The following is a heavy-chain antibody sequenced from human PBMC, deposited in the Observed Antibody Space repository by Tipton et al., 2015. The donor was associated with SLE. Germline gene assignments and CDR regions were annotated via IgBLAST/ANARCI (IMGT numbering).Heavy chain of an antibody. J-gene: IGHJ6*02. CDR1: GFTFSSYS. CDR2: ISSSSSTI. D-gene: IGHD2-2*01. Sequence: SLRLSCAASGFTFSSYSMNWVRQAPGKGLEWVSYISSSSSTIYYADSVKGRFTISRDNAKSSLYLQMNSLRAEDTAVYYCAAPCSSTSPPYGMGVWGQGTTVTVSS. CDR3: AAPCSSTSPPYGMGV. V-gene: IGHV3-48*01.